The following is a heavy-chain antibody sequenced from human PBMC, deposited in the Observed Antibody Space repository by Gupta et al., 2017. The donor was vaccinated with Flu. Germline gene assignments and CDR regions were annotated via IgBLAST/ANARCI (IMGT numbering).Heavy chain of an antibody. J-gene: IGHJ4*02. CDR3: AREVSSNLFDS. CDR2: ISGSGSTI. D-gene: IGHD6-13*01. CDR1: RLTVSSYE. V-gene: IGHV3-48*03. Sequence: DVQLVESGGGLEQSGGSLSLCCAASRLTVSSYEMNWVRQAPGKGLEWVAFISGSGSTIYYADSVKGRFTISRDNARNSLYLQMNSLRAEDTSVYYCAREVSSNLFDSWGQGTLVTVSS.